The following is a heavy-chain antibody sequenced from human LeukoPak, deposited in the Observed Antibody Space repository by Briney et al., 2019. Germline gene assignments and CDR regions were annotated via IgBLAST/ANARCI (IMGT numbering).Heavy chain of an antibody. V-gene: IGHV1-46*01. CDR2: INPSGGST. D-gene: IGHD3-22*01. Sequence: GASVKVSCKASGYTFTSYYMHWVRQAPGQGLEWMGIINPSGGSTSYAQKFQGRVTMTRDTSTSTVYMELSSLRSEDTAVYYCARDKVGGYPFYYYMDVWGKGTTVTISS. CDR3: ARDKVGGYPFYYYMDV. J-gene: IGHJ6*03. CDR1: GYTFTSYY.